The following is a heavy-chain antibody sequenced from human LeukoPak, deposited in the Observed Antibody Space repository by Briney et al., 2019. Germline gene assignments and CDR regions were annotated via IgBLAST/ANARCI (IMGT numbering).Heavy chain of an antibody. CDR3: ARDSTGWNYFDY. V-gene: IGHV3-48*03. D-gene: IGHD6-19*01. CDR2: INDGGTTV. CDR1: GFTFGRYE. J-gene: IGHJ4*02. Sequence: AGSLRLSCAASGFTFGRYEMNWVSQAPGKGMEWLSYINDGGTTVYYADSVEGRFTISRDNAKNSLYLQMTSLRAEDTAVYYCARDSTGWNYFDYWGQGTLVTVSS.